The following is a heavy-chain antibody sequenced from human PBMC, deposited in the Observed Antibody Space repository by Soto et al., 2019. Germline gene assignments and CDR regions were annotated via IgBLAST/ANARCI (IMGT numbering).Heavy chain of an antibody. D-gene: IGHD6-13*01. V-gene: IGHV1-69*01. CDR2: IIPIFGTA. J-gene: IGHJ4*02. CDR1: GGTFSSYA. CDR3: ARDQQSASSRWYWGFDY. Sequence: QVQLVQSGAEVKKPGSSVKVSCKASGGTFSSYAISWVRQAPVQGLEWMGGIIPIFGTANYAQKFQGRVTITADEATSTAYMELSSLRSEDTAVYYCARDQQSASSRWYWGFDYWCQGTLVTVSS.